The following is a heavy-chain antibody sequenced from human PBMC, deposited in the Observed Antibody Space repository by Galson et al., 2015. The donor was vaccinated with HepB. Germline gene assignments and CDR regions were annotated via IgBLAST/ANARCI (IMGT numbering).Heavy chain of an antibody. CDR1: GFTFNNAW. CDR2: IKSKTDGETT. V-gene: IGHV3-15*01. CDR3: STDVLYSTFWSWFDP. Sequence: SLRLSCAASGFTFNNAWMSWVRRAPGKGLEWVGHIKSKTDGETTDYAAPVKGRFTISRDDSKNTLYLQMNSLKTDDTAVYYCSTDVLYSTFWSWFDPWGQGTLVTVSS. J-gene: IGHJ5*02. D-gene: IGHD6-13*01.